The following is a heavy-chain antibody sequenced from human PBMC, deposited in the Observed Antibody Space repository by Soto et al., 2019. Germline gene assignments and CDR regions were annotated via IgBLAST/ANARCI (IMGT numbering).Heavy chain of an antibody. CDR2: ISYDGSNK. J-gene: IGHJ6*02. D-gene: IGHD3-10*01. Sequence: PGGSLRLSCAASGSTFSSYAMHWVRQAPGKGLEWVAVISYDGSNKYYADSVKGRFTISRDNSKNTLYLQMNSLRAEDTAVYYCARAGRLRAESSYYYYGMDVWGQGTTVTVSS. CDR3: ARAGRLRAESSYYYYGMDV. CDR1: GSTFSSYA. V-gene: IGHV3-30-3*01.